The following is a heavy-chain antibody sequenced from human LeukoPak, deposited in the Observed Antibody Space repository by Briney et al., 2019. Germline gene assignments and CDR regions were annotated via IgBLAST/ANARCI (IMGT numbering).Heavy chain of an antibody. D-gene: IGHD4-17*01. V-gene: IGHV3-23*01. J-gene: IGHJ4*02. CDR2: ISVTAGGT. CDR1: GFPFASYA. CDR3: ARVFGTTVTTNFDY. Sequence: GGSLRLSCAASGFPFASYAMSWVRQAPGKGLEWVSGISVTAGGTYYADSVKGRFTISRDNSKTPLYLQTNSLRAEDKAVYYCARVFGTTVTTNFDYWGQGTLVTVSS.